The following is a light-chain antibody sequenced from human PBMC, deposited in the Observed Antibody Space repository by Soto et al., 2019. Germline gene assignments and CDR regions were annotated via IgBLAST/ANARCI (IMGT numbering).Light chain of an antibody. CDR2: GAS. Sequence: EIVLTQSPGTLSLSPGERATLSCRASQTVRNNYLAWYQQKPGQAPRLLIYGASNRATGTPDRFSGSGSGTDFTLTISRLEPEDFAVYYCQQYDNLSWTFGQGTKV. V-gene: IGKV3-20*01. J-gene: IGKJ1*01. CDR3: QQYDNLSWT. CDR1: QTVRNNY.